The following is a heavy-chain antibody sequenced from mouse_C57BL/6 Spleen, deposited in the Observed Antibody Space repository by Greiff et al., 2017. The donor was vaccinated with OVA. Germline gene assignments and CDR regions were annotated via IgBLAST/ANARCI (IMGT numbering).Heavy chain of an antibody. CDR2: FHTYNDDT. D-gene: IGHD3-3*01. V-gene: IGHV1-47*01. CDR3: ARSKGPMDY. CDR1: GYTFTNYP. J-gene: IGHJ4*01. Sequence: QVQLQQSGAELVKPGASVKMSCKASGYTFTNYPIEWMQQNHGKSLEWIGNFHTYNDDTKYNQTVKGKSTLTVDKSSSTAYMQLSSLTSEDSAVYDCARSKGPMDYWGQGTSVTVSS.